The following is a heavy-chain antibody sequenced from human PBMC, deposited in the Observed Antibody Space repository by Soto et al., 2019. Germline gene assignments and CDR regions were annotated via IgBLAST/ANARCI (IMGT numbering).Heavy chain of an antibody. Sequence: PSETLSLTCAVYGGSFSGYYWSWIRQPPGKGLEWIGEINHSGSTNYNPSLKSRVTISVDTSKNRFSLKLSSVTAADTAVYYCARAGRGAYFSGYYVPPYYYGMDVWGQGTTVTVSS. V-gene: IGHV4-34*01. J-gene: IGHJ6*02. CDR3: ARAGRGAYFSGYYVPPYYYGMDV. CDR1: GGSFSGYY. D-gene: IGHD6-25*01. CDR2: INHSGST.